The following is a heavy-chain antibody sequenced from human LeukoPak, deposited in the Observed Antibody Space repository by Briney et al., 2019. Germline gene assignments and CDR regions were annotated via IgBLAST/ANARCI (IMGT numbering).Heavy chain of an antibody. Sequence: ASVKVSCKASGYTFTSYAMNWVRQAPGQGLEWMGWINTNTGNPTYAQGFTGRFVFSLDTSVSTAYLQTSSLKAEDTAVYYCARVRPSSGRAALWYWGQGTLVTVSS. CDR3: ARVRPSSGRAALWY. CDR1: GYTFTSYA. D-gene: IGHD1-26*01. J-gene: IGHJ4*02. CDR2: INTNTGNP. V-gene: IGHV7-4-1*02.